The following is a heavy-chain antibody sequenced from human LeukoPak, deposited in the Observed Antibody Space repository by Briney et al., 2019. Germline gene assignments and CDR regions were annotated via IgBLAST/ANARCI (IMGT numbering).Heavy chain of an antibody. CDR1: GFTFSSYW. CDR2: INSDGSST. J-gene: IGHJ6*02. Sequence: GGSLRPSCAASGFTFSSYWMHWVRQAPGKGLAWVSRINSDGSSTSYADSVKGRFTISRDNAKNTLYLQMNSLRAEDTAVYYCATGQGHGMDVWGQGTTVTVSS. CDR3: ATGQGHGMDV. D-gene: IGHD1-14*01. V-gene: IGHV3-74*01.